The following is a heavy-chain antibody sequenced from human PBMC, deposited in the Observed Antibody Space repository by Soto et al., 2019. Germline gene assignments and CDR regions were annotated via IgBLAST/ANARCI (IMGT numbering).Heavy chain of an antibody. CDR2: VIPLLDAS. CDR1: GDTFNNRT. J-gene: IGHJ6*03. D-gene: IGHD2-15*01. CDR3: ASGKTQMTQDRMGFYYYMDV. V-gene: IGHV1-69*08. Sequence: QVQLVQSGAEVKKPGSSVKISCTASGDTFNNRTFTWVLRAPGQGLEWMGRVIPLLDASNYAEKSPDRATIPADKSTNHACLELSGLKSEDSAIYYCASGKTQMTQDRMGFYYYMDVWGKGTTVTVSS.